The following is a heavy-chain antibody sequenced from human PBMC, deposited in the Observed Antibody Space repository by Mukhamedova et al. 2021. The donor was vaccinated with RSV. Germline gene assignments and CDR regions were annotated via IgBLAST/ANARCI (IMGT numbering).Heavy chain of an antibody. CDR3: ARLWAGLRPPDY. J-gene: IGHJ4*02. V-gene: IGHV4-39*01. CDR2: IYYSGST. D-gene: IGHD6-19*01. Sequence: EWIGSIYYSGSTYYNPSLKSRVTIFVYTPKSQVSLKLTSVTAADTAVYYCARLWAGLRPPDYWGLGTLVTVSS.